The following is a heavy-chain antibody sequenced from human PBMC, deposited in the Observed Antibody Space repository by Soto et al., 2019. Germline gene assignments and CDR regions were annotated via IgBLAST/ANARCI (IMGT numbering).Heavy chain of an antibody. V-gene: IGHV3-33*01. D-gene: IGHD3-9*01. CDR1: GFTFSSYG. CDR2: IWYDGSNK. Sequence: GGSLRLSCAASGFTFSSYGMHWVRQAPGKGLERVAVIWYDGSNKYYADSVKGRFTISRDNSKNTLYLQMNSLRAEDTAVYYCARVAGGPLVYWGQGTLVTVSS. J-gene: IGHJ4*02. CDR3: ARVAGGPLVY.